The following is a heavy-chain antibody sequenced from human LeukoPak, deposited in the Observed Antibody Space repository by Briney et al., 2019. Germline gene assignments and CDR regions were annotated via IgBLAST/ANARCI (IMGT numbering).Heavy chain of an antibody. CDR2: IYYSGST. Sequence: SETLSLTCTVSGGSVSSNSYFWGWIRQPPGKGLEWIGSIYYSGSTYYNPSLKSRVTISVDTSKNQFSLKLSSVTAADTAVYYCARHFVGYCGSTSCSNNWFDPWGQGTLVTVSS. V-gene: IGHV4-39*01. CDR3: ARHFVGYCGSTSCSNNWFDP. D-gene: IGHD2-2*03. J-gene: IGHJ5*02. CDR1: GGSVSSNSYF.